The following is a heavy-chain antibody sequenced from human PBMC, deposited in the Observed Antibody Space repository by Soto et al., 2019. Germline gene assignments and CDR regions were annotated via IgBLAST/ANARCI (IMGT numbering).Heavy chain of an antibody. CDR3: ARDGSYGGLSYYYYGMDV. CDR2: INPNSGGT. V-gene: IGHV1-2*04. J-gene: IGHJ6*02. D-gene: IGHD3-16*01. Sequence: QVQLVQSGAEVKKPGASVKVSCKASGYTFTGYYMHWVRQAPGQGLEWMGWINPNSGGTNYAQKFQGWVTMTRETSISTAYMELSRLRSDDTAVYYCARDGSYGGLSYYYYGMDVWGQGTTVTVSS. CDR1: GYTFTGYY.